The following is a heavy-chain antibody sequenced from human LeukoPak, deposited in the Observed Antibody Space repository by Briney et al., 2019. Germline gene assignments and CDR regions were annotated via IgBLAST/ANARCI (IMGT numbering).Heavy chain of an antibody. Sequence: GGSLRLSCAVSGFTFSNYAMIWVRQAPGKGLEWVSTMSSDGGRAYYADSVKGRFTISRDNSKNTLYLQMNSLSVEDTAVYYCAKGDYDDYNFWGQGTLVTVSS. CDR1: GFTFSNYA. V-gene: IGHV3-23*01. CDR2: MSSDGGRA. CDR3: AKGDYDDYNF. D-gene: IGHD4-17*01. J-gene: IGHJ4*02.